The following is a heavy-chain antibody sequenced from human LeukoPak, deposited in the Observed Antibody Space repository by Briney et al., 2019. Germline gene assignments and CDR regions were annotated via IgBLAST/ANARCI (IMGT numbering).Heavy chain of an antibody. J-gene: IGHJ4*02. CDR3: ARASRITIFGVVSYYFDY. Sequence: PSETLSLTCTVSGGSISSGGYYWSWIRQHPGKGLEWIGYIYYSGSTYYNPSLKSRLTISVDTSKNQFSLKLSSVTAADTAVYYCARASRITIFGVVSYYFDYWGQGTLVTVSS. CDR1: GGSISSGGYY. V-gene: IGHV4-31*03. CDR2: IYYSGST. D-gene: IGHD3-3*01.